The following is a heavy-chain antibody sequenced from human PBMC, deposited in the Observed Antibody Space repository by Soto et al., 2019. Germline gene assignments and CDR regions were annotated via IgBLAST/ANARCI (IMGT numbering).Heavy chain of an antibody. D-gene: IGHD1-26*01. Sequence: PSETLSLTCSVSGGSVNDGNYYWTWIRQPPGKGLEWIGNIYFNGGATYSPSLKSRVTISVDTSKNQFSLKLSSATAADTAVYYCAREYGSYLLGFDPWGQGTLVTVSS. CDR3: AREYGSYLLGFDP. V-gene: IGHV4-61*01. CDR1: GGSVNDGNYY. J-gene: IGHJ5*02. CDR2: IYFNGGA.